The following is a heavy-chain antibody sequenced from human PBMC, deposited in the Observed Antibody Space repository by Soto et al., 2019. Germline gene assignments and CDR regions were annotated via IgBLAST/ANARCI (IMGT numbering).Heavy chain of an antibody. D-gene: IGHD3-10*01. CDR2: ISGSGGST. Sequence: EVQLLESGGGLAQPGGSLRLSCAVSGFTFTNYGMSWVRQAPGKGLDWVSTISGSGGSTYYADSVKGRFTISRDNSKDTLYLQMNSLRVEDTAVYYCARRSWDYWGQGTLVTVSS. V-gene: IGHV3-23*01. CDR1: GFTFTNYG. J-gene: IGHJ4*02. CDR3: ARRSWDY.